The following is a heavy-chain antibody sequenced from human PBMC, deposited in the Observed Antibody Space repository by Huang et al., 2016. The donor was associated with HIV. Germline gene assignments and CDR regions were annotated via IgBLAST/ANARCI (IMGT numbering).Heavy chain of an antibody. CDR3: ARDTYYTDIWKRNDASFL. CDR2: MGRDSRDT. J-gene: IGHJ3*01. V-gene: IGHV1-18*01. Sequence: QVQLVQSGGEVKQPGASVRVSCKASGYDFGSYGMSWVRQAPGQGLEWLGWMGRDSRDTRTAQKVQGRVTMTTDRAATTTYMELRSLRYDDTAVYYCARDTYYTDIWKRNDASFLWGQGTMITVYS. CDR1: GYDFGSYG. D-gene: IGHD3-22*01.